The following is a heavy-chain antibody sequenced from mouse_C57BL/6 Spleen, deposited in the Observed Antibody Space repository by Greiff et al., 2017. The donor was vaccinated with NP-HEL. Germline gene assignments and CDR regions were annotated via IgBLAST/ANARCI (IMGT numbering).Heavy chain of an antibody. J-gene: IGHJ3*01. CDR3: ARPIDYGSPWFAY. CDR1: GFNIKNTY. V-gene: IGHV14-3*01. Sequence: EVQLQQSVAELVRPGASVKLSCTASGFNIKNTYMHWVKQRPEQGLEWIGRIDPANGNTKYAPKFQGKATITADTSSNTAYLQLSSLTSEDTAIYYGARPIDYGSPWFAYWGQGTLVTVSA. D-gene: IGHD1-1*01. CDR2: IDPANGNT.